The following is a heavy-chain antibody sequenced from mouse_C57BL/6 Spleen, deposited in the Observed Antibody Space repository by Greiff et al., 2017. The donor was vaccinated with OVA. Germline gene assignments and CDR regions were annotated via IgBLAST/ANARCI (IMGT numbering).Heavy chain of an antibody. CDR1: GYAFTNYL. D-gene: IGHD4-1*01. V-gene: IGHV1-54*01. J-gene: IGHJ4*01. Sequence: QVQLQQSGAELVRPGTSVKVSCKASGYAFTNYLIEWVKQRPGQGLEWIGVINPGSGGTNYNEKFKGKATLTADKSSSTAYMQLSSLTSEDSAVYFCARGGLGRYAMDYWGQGTSVTVSS. CDR3: ARGGLGRYAMDY. CDR2: INPGSGGT.